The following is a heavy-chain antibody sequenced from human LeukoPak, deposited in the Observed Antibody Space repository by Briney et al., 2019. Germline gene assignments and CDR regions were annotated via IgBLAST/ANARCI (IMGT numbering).Heavy chain of an antibody. CDR1: GFTVSSNY. D-gene: IGHD2-2*01. CDR3: ATAGKYRFDY. CDR2: IYSGGST. V-gene: IGHV3-53*01. J-gene: IGHJ4*02. Sequence: GGSLRLSCAASGFTVSSNYMSWVRQAPGKGLEWVSVIYSGGSTYYADSVKGRFTISRDNARNTLYLQMNSLRVEDTALYFCATAGKYRFDYWGQGTLVAVSS.